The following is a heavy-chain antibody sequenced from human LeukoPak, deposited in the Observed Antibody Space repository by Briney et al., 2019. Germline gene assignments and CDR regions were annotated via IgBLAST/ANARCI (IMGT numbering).Heavy chain of an antibody. CDR3: AKVRFGESDYSDY. Sequence: QSGGSLRLSCAASGFTFSSYAMSWVRQAPGKGLEGVSAISGSGGSTYYADSVKGRFTIYRDNSKNTLYLQMNSLRAEDTAVYYCAKVRFGESDYSDYWGQGTLVTVSS. J-gene: IGHJ4*02. CDR1: GFTFSSYA. V-gene: IGHV3-23*01. D-gene: IGHD3-10*01. CDR2: ISGSGGST.